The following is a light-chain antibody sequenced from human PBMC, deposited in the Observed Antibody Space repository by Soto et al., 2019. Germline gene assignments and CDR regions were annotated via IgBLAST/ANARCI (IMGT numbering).Light chain of an antibody. CDR3: QQRSNFLWT. J-gene: IGKJ1*01. CDR1: QSVSNF. V-gene: IGKV3-11*01. CDR2: DTS. Sequence: EIVLTQSPATLSLSPGERATLSCRASQSVSNFLAWYQHKPGQAPRLLMYDTSNRATGVPARFSGSGSGTDFTLTISSLEPEDFAVYFCQQRSNFLWTGGQGTKVEV.